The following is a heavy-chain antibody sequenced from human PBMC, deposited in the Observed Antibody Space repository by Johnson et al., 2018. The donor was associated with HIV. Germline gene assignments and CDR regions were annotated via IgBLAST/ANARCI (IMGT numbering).Heavy chain of an antibody. CDR3: AREGYSSSWERSEDAFDI. Sequence: QVQLVESGGGLVQPGGSLRLSCAASGFTVSTNYMSWVRQAPGKGLEWVSYISSSGSTIYYADSVKGRFTISRDNAKNSLYLQMNSLRAEDTAVYYCAREGYSSSWERSEDAFDIWGQGTMVTVSS. J-gene: IGHJ3*02. CDR1: GFTVSTNY. D-gene: IGHD6-13*01. CDR2: ISSSGSTI. V-gene: IGHV3-11*04.